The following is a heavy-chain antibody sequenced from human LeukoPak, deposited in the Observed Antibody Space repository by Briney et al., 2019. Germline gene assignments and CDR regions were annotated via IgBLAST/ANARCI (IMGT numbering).Heavy chain of an antibody. CDR3: ARGRRVYDSREIDY. D-gene: IGHD3-22*01. CDR1: GYTFTGYY. J-gene: IGHJ4*02. V-gene: IGHV1-8*02. CDR2: MNPNSGNT. Sequence: GASVKVSCKASGYTFTGYYMHWVRQAPGQGLEWMGWMNPNSGNTGYAQKFQGRVTMTRNTSISTAYMELSSLRSEDTAVYYCARGRRVYDSREIDYWGQGTLVTVSS.